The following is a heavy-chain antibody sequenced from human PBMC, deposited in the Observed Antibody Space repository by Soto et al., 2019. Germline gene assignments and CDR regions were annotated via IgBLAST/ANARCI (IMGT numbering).Heavy chain of an antibody. V-gene: IGHV3-23*01. CDR3: VKSRAGDFDY. CDR2: ITVRGDGT. CDR1: GFAFSSSV. Sequence: EVQLLESGGDLVQPGGSLRLSCAASGFAFSSSVMGWVRQAPGKGLEWVSTITVRGDGTFYADSVKGRFSISRDHSENTLSLQMNSLRPDDTATYYCVKSRAGDFDYWGQGTLVTVSS. J-gene: IGHJ4*02. D-gene: IGHD6-19*01.